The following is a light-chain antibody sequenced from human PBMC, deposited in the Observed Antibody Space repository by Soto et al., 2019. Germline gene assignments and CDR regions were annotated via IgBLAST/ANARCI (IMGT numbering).Light chain of an antibody. J-gene: IGKJ1*01. V-gene: IGKV3-20*01. CDR1: QSVGSNY. Sequence: EIVLRQSPGIMSLSPGERATLSCRASQSVGSNYLAWYQQKPGQAPRLLIYGTSYKSNDIPDRFSGGGSGTVFTLTINRLEPEDFAVYFCQQYRSSPWTFGQGTKVEVK. CDR3: QQYRSSPWT. CDR2: GTS.